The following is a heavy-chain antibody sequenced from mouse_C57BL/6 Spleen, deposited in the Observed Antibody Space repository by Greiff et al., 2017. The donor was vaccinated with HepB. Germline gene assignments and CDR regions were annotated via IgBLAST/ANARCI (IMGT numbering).Heavy chain of an antibody. Sequence: QVQLQQPGAELVKPGASVKLSCKASGYTFTSYWMQWVKQRPGQGLEWIGEIDPSDSYTNYNQKFKGKATLTVDTSSSTAYMQLSSLTSEDSAVYYCARGWFRYYFDYWGQGTTLTVSS. CDR1: GYTFTSYW. D-gene: IGHD2-3*01. V-gene: IGHV1-50*01. CDR3: ARGWFRYYFDY. CDR2: IDPSDSYT. J-gene: IGHJ2*01.